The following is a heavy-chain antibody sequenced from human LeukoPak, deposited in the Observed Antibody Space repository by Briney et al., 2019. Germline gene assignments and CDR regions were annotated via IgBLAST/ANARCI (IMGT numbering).Heavy chain of an antibody. D-gene: IGHD3-16*01. V-gene: IGHV4-38-2*02. Sequence: SETLSLTCTVSGYSISSGYYWGWIRQPPGKGLEWIGSIYHSGSTYYNPSLKSRVTMSVDTSKNQFSLKLSSVTAADTAVYYCARDRTSGGVVDYWGQGTLVTVSS. CDR3: ARDRTSGGVVDY. CDR1: GYSISSGYY. CDR2: IYHSGST. J-gene: IGHJ4*02.